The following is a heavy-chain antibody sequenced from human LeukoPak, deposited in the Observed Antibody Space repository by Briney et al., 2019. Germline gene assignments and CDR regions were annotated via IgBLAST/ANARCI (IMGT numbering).Heavy chain of an antibody. J-gene: IGHJ5*02. CDR1: GFTFSSYA. CDR3: AKDPERMGFQWFDP. D-gene: IGHD1-14*01. V-gene: IGHV3-30-3*01. Sequence: GGSLRLSCAASGFTFSSYAMHWVRQAPGKGLEWVAVISYDGSNKYYADSVKGRFTISRDNSKNTLYLQMNSLRAEDTAVYYCAKDPERMGFQWFDPWGQGTLVTVSS. CDR2: ISYDGSNK.